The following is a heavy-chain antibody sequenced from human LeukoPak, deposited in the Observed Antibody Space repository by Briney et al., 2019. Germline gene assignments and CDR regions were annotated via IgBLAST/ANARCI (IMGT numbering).Heavy chain of an antibody. CDR2: ISYDGSNK. V-gene: IGHV3-30-3*01. J-gene: IGHJ4*02. CDR1: GFTFSSYA. CDR3: EGADREEAYNHRIDY. Sequence: SGGSLRLSCAASGFTFSSYAMHWVRQAPGKGLEWVAVISYDGSNKYYADSVKGRFTISRDNSKNTLYLQMNSLRAEDTAVYYCEGADREEAYNHRIDYWGQGTLVTVSS. D-gene: IGHD1-20*01.